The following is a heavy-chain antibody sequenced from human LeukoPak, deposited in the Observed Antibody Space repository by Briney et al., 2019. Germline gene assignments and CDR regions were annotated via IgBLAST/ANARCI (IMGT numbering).Heavy chain of an antibody. CDR3: ARRGIQLWLLNLFDY. CDR1: GYTFTSYG. J-gene: IGHJ4*02. D-gene: IGHD5-18*01. Sequence: ASVKVSCKASGYTFTSYGISWVRQAPGQGLEWMGWISAYNGNTNYAQKLQGRVTITADESTSTAYMELSSLRSEDTAVYYCARRGIQLWLLNLFDYWGQGTLVTVSS. CDR2: ISAYNGNT. V-gene: IGHV1-18*01.